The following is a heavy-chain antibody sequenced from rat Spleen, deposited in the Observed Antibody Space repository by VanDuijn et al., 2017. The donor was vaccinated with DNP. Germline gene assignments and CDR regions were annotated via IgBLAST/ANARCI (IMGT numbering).Heavy chain of an antibody. Sequence: QVQLKESGPGLVQPSQTLSLTCTVPGFSLTDFTVSWVRQPPGKGLEWIATISSGGSTYYNSALRSRLSISRDTSKSQVFLKMNSLQTEDTAMYFCARSNGLGMTWFAYWGQGTLVTVSS. CDR2: ISSGGST. CDR1: GFSLTDFT. J-gene: IGHJ3*01. V-gene: IGHV2-6*01. CDR3: ARSNGLGMTWFAY. D-gene: IGHD1-7*01.